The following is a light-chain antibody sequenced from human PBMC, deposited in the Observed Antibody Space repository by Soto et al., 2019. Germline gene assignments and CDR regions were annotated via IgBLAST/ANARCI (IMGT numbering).Light chain of an antibody. J-gene: IGKJ5*01. CDR3: QQRSSVIT. CDR1: QSVSSH. CDR2: DAS. Sequence: EVVLTQSPATLSLSPGEGATLSCRASQSVSSHLAWYQQKPGQAPRLLIYDASKRATGIPARFSGNGFGTYFTITISSLEPEDFADYYCQQRSSVITFGQGTRLEIK. V-gene: IGKV3-11*01.